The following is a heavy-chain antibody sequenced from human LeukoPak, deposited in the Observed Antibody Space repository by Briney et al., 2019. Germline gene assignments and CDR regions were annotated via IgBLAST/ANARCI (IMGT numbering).Heavy chain of an antibody. CDR3: ARGRYSYGGYYFDY. J-gene: IGHJ4*02. V-gene: IGHV4-59*01. CDR1: GGSISNYY. D-gene: IGHD5-18*01. CDR2: IYYSGST. Sequence: SETLSLTCTVSGGSISNYYWSWIRQPPGKRLEWIGYIYYSGSTNYNPSLKSRVTISVDTSKNQFSLKLSSVTAADTAVYYCARGRYSYGGYYFDYWGQGTLVTVSS.